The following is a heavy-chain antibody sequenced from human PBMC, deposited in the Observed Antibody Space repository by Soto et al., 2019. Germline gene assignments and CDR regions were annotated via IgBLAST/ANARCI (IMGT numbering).Heavy chain of an antibody. D-gene: IGHD1-26*01. CDR1: GYSFTRLD. V-gene: IGHV1-8*01. CDR2: MQPSTGRT. Sequence: QVQLVQSGAEVREPGASVKVSCKASGYSFTRLDINWVRQTAGQGLEWMGWMQPSTGRTGYAQKFQGRVTMTRDTSINTAYMELTTLTSDATAFYYCARGVSAGVDYWGQGTLVTVSS. J-gene: IGHJ4*02. CDR3: ARGVSAGVDY.